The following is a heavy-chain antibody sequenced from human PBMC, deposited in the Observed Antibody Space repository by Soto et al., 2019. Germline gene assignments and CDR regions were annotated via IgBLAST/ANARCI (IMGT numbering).Heavy chain of an antibody. CDR2: IDNAGTDS. J-gene: IGHJ6*04. CDR3: ARGWFGPDV. Sequence: PGGSLRLSSAAAGCKFRGRARHWVRQAPGKGLVWVSGIDNAGTDSTYADSVKGRFTSSRDNAKNTLYLQMNSLRVEDTAVYYCARGWFGPDVWGKGTTVTVSS. D-gene: IGHD3-10*01. V-gene: IGHV3-74*01. CDR1: GCKFRGRA.